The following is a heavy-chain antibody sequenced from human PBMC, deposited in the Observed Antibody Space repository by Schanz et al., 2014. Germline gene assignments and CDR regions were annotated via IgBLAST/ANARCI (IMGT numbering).Heavy chain of an antibody. CDR2: ISSDGSKK. CDR1: GFNFANHA. V-gene: IGHV3-30*18. CDR3: AKDLHSNSGNYYSYYFDS. Sequence: QGQLVESGGGVVQPERSLRLSCAASGFNFANHAIHWVRQGQGNGLQWVAVISSDGSKKLYADSVKARFTISRDNSKNSVSLQMDSLRPEDTAVYFCAKDLHSNSGNYYSYYFDSWGPGALVTGSS. D-gene: IGHD3-10*01. J-gene: IGHJ4*02.